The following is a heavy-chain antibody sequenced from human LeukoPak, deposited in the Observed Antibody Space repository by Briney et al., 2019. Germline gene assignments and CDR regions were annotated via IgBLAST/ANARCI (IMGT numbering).Heavy chain of an antibody. CDR3: AREKVGTLDYFGMDV. CDR1: GYTFTSYD. CDR2: MNPNSGNT. D-gene: IGHD2-15*01. Sequence: ASVKISCKASGYTFTSYDINWVRQATGQGLEWMGWMNPNSGNTGYAQKFQGRVTMTRDTSTSTVYMELSSLRSEDTAVYYCAREKVGTLDYFGMDVWGQGTTVTVSS. J-gene: IGHJ6*02. V-gene: IGHV1-8*01.